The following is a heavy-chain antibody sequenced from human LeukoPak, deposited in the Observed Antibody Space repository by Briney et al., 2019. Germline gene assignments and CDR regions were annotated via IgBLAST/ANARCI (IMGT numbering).Heavy chain of an antibody. CDR3: ARGFSTSWYYFDY. CDR1: GGSISSGNYY. V-gene: IGHV4-61*02. Sequence: PSGTLSLTCAVSGGSISSGNYYWSWIRQPAGKGLEWIGRISASGSTNYNPSLKSRLTISIDTSKNQFSLKLNFVTAADTAVYYCARGFSTSWYYFDYWGQGTLVTVSS. CDR2: ISASGST. D-gene: IGHD6-13*01. J-gene: IGHJ4*02.